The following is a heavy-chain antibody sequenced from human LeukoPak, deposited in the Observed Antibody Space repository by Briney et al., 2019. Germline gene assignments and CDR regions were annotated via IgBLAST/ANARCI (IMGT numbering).Heavy chain of an antibody. D-gene: IGHD2-8*01. CDR3: ARVGYCSRGVCYNYDY. CDR2: IDPNTGGT. J-gene: IGHJ4*02. V-gene: IGHV1-2*02. CDR1: GYSFTGNY. Sequence: ASVRVSCKASGYSFTGNYMHWVRQAPGQGFEWMGWIDPNTGGTNYAQKFKGRVLMTRDTSISTAYLELSSLKSDDTAVYYCARVGYCSRGVCYNYDYWGQGTQVTVSS.